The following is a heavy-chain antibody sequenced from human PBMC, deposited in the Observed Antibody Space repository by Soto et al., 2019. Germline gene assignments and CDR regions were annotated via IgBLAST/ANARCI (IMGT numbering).Heavy chain of an antibody. CDR1: GGTFSSYT. Sequence: QVQLVQSGAEVKKPGSSVKVSCKASGGTFSSYTISWVRQAPGQGLEWMGRIIPILGIANYAQKFQGRVTITADKSTNTAYMELSSLRSEDTAVYYCAREDIVVVPAARARWIDPWGQGTLVTVSS. CDR2: IIPILGIA. CDR3: AREDIVVVPAARARWIDP. J-gene: IGHJ5*02. V-gene: IGHV1-69*08. D-gene: IGHD2-2*01.